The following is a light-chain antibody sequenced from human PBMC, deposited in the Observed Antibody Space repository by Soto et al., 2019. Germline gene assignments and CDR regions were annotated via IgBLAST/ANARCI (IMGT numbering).Light chain of an antibody. J-gene: IGLJ3*02. CDR2: STN. Sequence: QAVVTQEPSFSVSPGRTVTLTCGLSSGSVSTSYYPSWYQQTPGQAPRTLIYSTNTRSSGVPDRFSGSILGNKAALTITGAQADDESDYYCVLYMGSGIRVFGGGAKVAAL. CDR3: VLYMGSGIRV. V-gene: IGLV8-61*01. CDR1: SGSVSTSYY.